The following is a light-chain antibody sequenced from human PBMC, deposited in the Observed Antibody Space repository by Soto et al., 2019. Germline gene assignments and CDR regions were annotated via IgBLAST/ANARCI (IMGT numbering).Light chain of an antibody. CDR1: QSISSY. J-gene: IGKJ1*01. Sequence: DIQMTQSPSSLSASVGDRVTITCRASQSISSYLSWYQQKPGKAPKLLIYAASSLQSGVPSRFSGSGSGTDFTLTISSLKPEDFATYYCQQSYSTWTFGQGTKVDIK. CDR2: AAS. V-gene: IGKV1-39*01. CDR3: QQSYSTWT.